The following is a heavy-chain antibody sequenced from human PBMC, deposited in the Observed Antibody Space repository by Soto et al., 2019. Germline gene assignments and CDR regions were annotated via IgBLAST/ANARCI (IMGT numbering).Heavy chain of an antibody. CDR3: ARGLELAMVTHDFDY. V-gene: IGHV1-18*01. CDR2: ISTYNGNT. Sequence: EASVKVSCKASGYTFTSKGISWVRQDPGQGLEWMGWISTYNGNTNYAQKLQGRVSMTIDTSTSTAYMELRSLRSDDTAVYYCARGLELAMVTHDFDYWGQGTLVTVSS. J-gene: IGHJ4*02. D-gene: IGHD5-18*01. CDR1: GYTFTSKG.